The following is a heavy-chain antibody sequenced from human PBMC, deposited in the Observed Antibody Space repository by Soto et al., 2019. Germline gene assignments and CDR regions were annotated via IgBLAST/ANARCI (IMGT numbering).Heavy chain of an antibody. J-gene: IGHJ6*04. D-gene: IGHD3-9*01. CDR2: ISAYNGNT. V-gene: IGHV1-18*01. CDR3: ARELHKIQHGYVFLTGYPPAHYYVMVV. Sequence: YGLTCLQQTTEQGLEWMGWISAYNGNTNYAQKLQGRVTMTTDTSTSTAYMEVRSLRSDDTAVYYCARELHKIQHGYVFLTGYPPAHYYVMVVAGKRTTATVSS. CDR1: YG.